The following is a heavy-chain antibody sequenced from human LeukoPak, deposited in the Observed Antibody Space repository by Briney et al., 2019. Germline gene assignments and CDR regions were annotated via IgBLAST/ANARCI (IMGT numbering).Heavy chain of an antibody. D-gene: IGHD6-13*01. Sequence: SGGSLGLSCAASGFSFSSNGMTWVRQAPGKGLEWVSTISGRGDDTYYADSVKGRFTISRDNSKNTLYLQMDSLRAEDTAVYYCARASGIAAAPVDPWGQGTLVTVSS. CDR2: ISGRGDDT. CDR3: ARASGIAAAPVDP. V-gene: IGHV3-23*01. J-gene: IGHJ5*02. CDR1: GFSFSSNG.